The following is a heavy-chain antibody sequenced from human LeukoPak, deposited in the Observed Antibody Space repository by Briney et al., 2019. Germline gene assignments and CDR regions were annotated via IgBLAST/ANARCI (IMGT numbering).Heavy chain of an antibody. Sequence: SETLSLTCTVSGGSISSGDYYWSWIRQPPGKGLEWIGYIYYSGSTYYNPSLKSRVTISVDTSKNQFSLKLSSVTAADTAVYYCARVFTYYYDSSGLYYFDYWGQGTLVTVSS. V-gene: IGHV4-30-4*08. J-gene: IGHJ4*02. CDR1: GGSISSGDYY. D-gene: IGHD3-22*01. CDR2: IYYSGST. CDR3: ARVFTYYYDSSGLYYFDY.